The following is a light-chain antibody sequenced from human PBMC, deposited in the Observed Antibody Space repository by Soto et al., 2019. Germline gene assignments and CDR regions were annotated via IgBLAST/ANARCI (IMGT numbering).Light chain of an antibody. Sequence: DIQMTQSPSSLSASVGDRVTITCRASQSISSXXXWYQQKLGKVPKLLIYAASSLQXGVPSRXSXXXSXXXXTXTISSLQPEDSATYYCQESYTTPVTFGQGTKLEI. CDR3: QESYTTPVT. J-gene: IGKJ2*01. CDR2: AAS. CDR1: QSISSX. V-gene: IGKV1-39*01.